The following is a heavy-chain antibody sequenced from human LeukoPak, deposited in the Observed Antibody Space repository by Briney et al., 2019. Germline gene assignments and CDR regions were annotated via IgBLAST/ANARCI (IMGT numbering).Heavy chain of an antibody. J-gene: IGHJ5*02. CDR1: GFTFSSYA. D-gene: IGHD3-10*01. CDR2: ISYDGSNK. Sequence: GGSLRLSCAASGFTFSSYAVHWVRQAPGKGLEWVAVISYDGSNKYYADSVKGRFTISRDNSKNTLYLQMNGLRAEDTAVYFCAKGSSRNYFIIDAWGQGTRVTVSS. V-gene: IGHV3-30-3*01. CDR3: AKGSSRNYFIIDA.